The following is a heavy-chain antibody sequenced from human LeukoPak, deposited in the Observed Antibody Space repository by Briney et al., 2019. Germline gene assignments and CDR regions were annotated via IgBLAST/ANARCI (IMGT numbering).Heavy chain of an antibody. V-gene: IGHV1-69*04. CDR2: IIPILGIA. Sequence: ASVKVSCKASGGTFSSYAISWVRQAPGQGLEWMGRIIPILGIANYAQKFQGRVTMTTDKSTSTAYMELRSLRSDDTAVYHCARGDYMDVWGKGTTVTVSS. CDR1: GGTFSSYA. CDR3: ARGDYMDV. J-gene: IGHJ6*03.